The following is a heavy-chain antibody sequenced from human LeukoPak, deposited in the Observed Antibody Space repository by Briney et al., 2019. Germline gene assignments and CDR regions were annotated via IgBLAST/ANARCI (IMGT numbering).Heavy chain of an antibody. CDR3: ARSPNSSGWYTY. V-gene: IGHV4-61*01. D-gene: IGHD6-19*01. J-gene: IGHJ4*02. CDR2: FYYSGST. CDR1: GGSVSSGSYD. Sequence: ASQTLSLTCTVSGGSVSSGSYDWNWIRQPPGKGLEWIGYFYYSGSTNYNPSLKSRVTISLDTPKNQFSLKLSSVTAADTAVYYCARSPNSSGWYTYWGQGTLVTVSS.